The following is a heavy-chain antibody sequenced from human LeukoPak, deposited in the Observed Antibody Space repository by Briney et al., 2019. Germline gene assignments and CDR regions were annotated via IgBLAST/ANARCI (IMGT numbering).Heavy chain of an antibody. Sequence: GGSLRLSCAASGFTFSSYSMNWVRQAPGKGLEWVSCISSSSSNIYYADSVKGRFTISRANAKNSLYLQMNSLRAEDTAVYYCAKSSAVPTSKFDYWGQGTLVTVSS. V-gene: IGHV3-21*01. D-gene: IGHD4-17*01. CDR2: ISSSSSNI. CDR1: GFTFSSYS. CDR3: AKSSAVPTSKFDY. J-gene: IGHJ4*02.